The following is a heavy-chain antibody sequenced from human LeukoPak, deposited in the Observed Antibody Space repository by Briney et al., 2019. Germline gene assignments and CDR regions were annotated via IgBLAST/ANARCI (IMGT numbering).Heavy chain of an antibody. D-gene: IGHD2-8*01. CDR3: ARDPAHCTNGVCYTGEVWFDP. J-gene: IGHJ5*02. V-gene: IGHV1-18*01. Sequence: ASVKVSCKASGGTFTSYGISWVRQAPGQGLEWMGWISAYNGNTNYAQKLQGRVTMTTDTSTSTAYMELRSLRSDDTAVYYCARDPAHCTNGVCYTGEVWFDPWGQGTLVTVSS. CDR1: GGTFTSYG. CDR2: ISAYNGNT.